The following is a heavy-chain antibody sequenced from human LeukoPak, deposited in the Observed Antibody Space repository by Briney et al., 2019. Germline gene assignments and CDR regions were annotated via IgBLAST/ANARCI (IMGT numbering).Heavy chain of an antibody. CDR3: AREDYYGSGSYYH. V-gene: IGHV3-53*01. Sequence: LSLTCTVSGGSISGYYMSWVRQAPGKGLEWVSVIYSGGSTYYADSVKGRFTISRDNSKNTLYLQMNSLRAEDTAVYYCAREDYYGSGSYYHWGQGTLVTVSS. CDR2: IYSGGST. CDR1: GGSISGYY. J-gene: IGHJ5*02. D-gene: IGHD3-10*01.